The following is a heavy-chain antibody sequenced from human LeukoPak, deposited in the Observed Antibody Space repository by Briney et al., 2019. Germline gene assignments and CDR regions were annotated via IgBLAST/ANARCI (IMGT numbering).Heavy chain of an antibody. J-gene: IGHJ4*02. D-gene: IGHD3-3*01. V-gene: IGHV4-59*08. CDR2: IYYSGST. Sequence: SETLSLTCTVSGGSISSYYWSWIRQPPGKGLEWIGYIYYSGSTNYNPSLKSRVTISVDTSKNQFSLKLNSVTAADTAVYYCARGTPSDFWSGYSPIDYWGQGTLVTVSS. CDR1: GGSISSYY. CDR3: ARGTPSDFWSGYSPIDY.